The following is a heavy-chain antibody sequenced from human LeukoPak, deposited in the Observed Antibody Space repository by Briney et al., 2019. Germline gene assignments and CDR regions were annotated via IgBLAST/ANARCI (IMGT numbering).Heavy chain of an antibody. CDR3: AKAHTTSLLTAYYCFDY. CDR1: GFTFNNYA. J-gene: IGHJ4*02. Sequence: GGSLRLSCAASGFTFNNYAMSWVRQAPGKGLEWVSVVSGSGGSTYYADSVKGRFTISRDNSKNTLYLQMSSLRAEDTALYYCAKAHTTSLLTAYYCFDYWGQGTLVTVSS. D-gene: IGHD3-9*01. CDR2: VSGSGGST. V-gene: IGHV3-23*01.